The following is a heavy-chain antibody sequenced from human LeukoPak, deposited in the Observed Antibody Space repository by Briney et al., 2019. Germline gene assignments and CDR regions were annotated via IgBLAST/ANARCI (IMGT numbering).Heavy chain of an antibody. J-gene: IGHJ4*02. D-gene: IGHD3-22*01. CDR2: IYHSGST. CDR1: GGSISSGGYS. V-gene: IGHV4-30-2*01. CDR3: ARAKYYYDSSGYCPED. Sequence: PSQTLSLTCAVSGGSISSGGYSWSWIRQPPGKGLEWIGYIYHSGSTYYNPSLKSRVTISVDRSKNQFSLKLSSVTAADTAVYYCARAKYYYDSSGYCPEDWGQGTLVTV.